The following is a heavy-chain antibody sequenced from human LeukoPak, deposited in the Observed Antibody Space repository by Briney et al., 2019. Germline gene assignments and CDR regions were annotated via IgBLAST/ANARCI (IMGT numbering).Heavy chain of an antibody. V-gene: IGHV1-69*10. D-gene: IGHD2-2*01. Sequence: PRASVKVSCKASGGTFSNYAISWVRQAPGQGLEWVGRIIPSLNVADYAQQFQGRVAITADTSPRIAHMELSSLRSEDTAVYYCARWRYCSSTSCSDHYYYGMDVWGQGTTVTVSS. J-gene: IGHJ6*02. CDR2: IIPSLNVA. CDR1: GGTFSNYA. CDR3: ARWRYCSSTSCSDHYYYGMDV.